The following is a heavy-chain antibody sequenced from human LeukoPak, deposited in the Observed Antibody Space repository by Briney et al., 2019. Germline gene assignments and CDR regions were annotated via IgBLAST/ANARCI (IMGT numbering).Heavy chain of an antibody. CDR1: GYSFTSYW. Sequence: GESLKIFCKGSGYSFTSYWIGWVRHIPGKGLEWMGFIYPGDSDTRYSPSFQGQITISADKYISTAYLQWSSLKASDTAMYYCARLEAVADPPDYWGQGTLVTVSS. J-gene: IGHJ4*02. CDR3: ARLEAVADPPDY. D-gene: IGHD6-19*01. V-gene: IGHV5-51*01. CDR2: IYPGDSDT.